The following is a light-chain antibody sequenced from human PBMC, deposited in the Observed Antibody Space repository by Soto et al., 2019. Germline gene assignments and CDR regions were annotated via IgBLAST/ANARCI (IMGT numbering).Light chain of an antibody. CDR1: QSVSSS. CDR2: GAS. V-gene: IGKV3-15*01. CDR3: QQYINWPRT. J-gene: IGKJ1*01. Sequence: FVVTQSPDTLSLSPGETATLSCRASQSVSSSVAWYQHKPGQSPRLVVYGASIRATGIPARFIGSGSGTEFTLTISSLQSEDFAVYYCQQYINWPRTFGQGTKVDIK.